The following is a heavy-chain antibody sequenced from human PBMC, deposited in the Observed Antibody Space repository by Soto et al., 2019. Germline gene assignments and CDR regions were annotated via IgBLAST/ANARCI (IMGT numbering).Heavy chain of an antibody. CDR3: ARDNGYSYGYTLDH. Sequence: PSETLSLTCTVSGGSISSYYWSWIRQPPGKGLEWIGYIYYSGSTNYNPSLKSRVTISVDTSKNQFSLKLSSVTAADTAVYYCARDNGYSYGYTLDHWGQGTLVTVSX. CDR1: GGSISSYY. V-gene: IGHV4-59*01. CDR2: IYYSGST. J-gene: IGHJ4*02. D-gene: IGHD5-18*01.